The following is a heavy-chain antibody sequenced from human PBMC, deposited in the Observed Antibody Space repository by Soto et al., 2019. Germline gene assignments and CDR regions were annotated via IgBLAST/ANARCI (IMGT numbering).Heavy chain of an antibody. CDR3: ARARGGAPDQAFQH. Sequence: QVQLQESGPGLVKPSQTLSLTCTVSGGSISSGGYYWSWIRQHPGKGLEWIGYIYYSGSTYYNPSLMSRVTISVDTSKHQFSLKLSSVTAADTAVYYCARARGGAPDQAFQHWGEGTLVTVSS. V-gene: IGHV4-31*03. D-gene: IGHD3-10*01. CDR2: IYYSGST. J-gene: IGHJ1*01. CDR1: GGSISSGGYY.